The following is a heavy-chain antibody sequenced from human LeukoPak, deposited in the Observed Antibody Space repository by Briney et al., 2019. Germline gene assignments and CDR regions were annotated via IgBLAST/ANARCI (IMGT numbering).Heavy chain of an antibody. V-gene: IGHV1-69*13. CDR3: ARGRTIFGVVTIPDAFDI. CDR1: GGTFSSYA. D-gene: IGHD3-3*01. CDR2: IIPIFGTA. J-gene: IGHJ3*02. Sequence: SVKVSCKASGGTFSSYAISWVRQAPGQGLEWMGGIIPIFGTANYAQKFQGRVTITANESTSTAYMELSSLRSEDTAVYYCARGRTIFGVVTIPDAFDIWGQGTMVTVSS.